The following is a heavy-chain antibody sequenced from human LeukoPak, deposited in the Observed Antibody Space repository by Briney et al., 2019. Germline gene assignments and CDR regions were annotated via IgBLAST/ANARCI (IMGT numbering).Heavy chain of an antibody. CDR3: APAGSSWYVKA. Sequence: GGSLRLSCAASGFTVSSNYMSWVRQAPGKGLEWVSVIYSGGSTYYADSVKGRFTISRDNSKNTLYLQMNSLRAEDTAVYHCAPAGSSWYVKAWGQGTLVTVSS. V-gene: IGHV3-66*01. D-gene: IGHD6-13*01. J-gene: IGHJ5*02. CDR2: IYSGGST. CDR1: GFTVSSNY.